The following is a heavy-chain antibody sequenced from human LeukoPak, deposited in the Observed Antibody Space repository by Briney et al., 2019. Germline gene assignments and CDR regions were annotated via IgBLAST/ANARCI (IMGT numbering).Heavy chain of an antibody. CDR3: AKDREGLSSGYDLEYFDY. J-gene: IGHJ4*02. Sequence: GGSLRLSCAASGFTFGNYAMSWVRQAPGKGLEWVSGVSGSGTTTYYADSVKGRFSISRDNSKNTLFLQMNSLRADDTAVYYCAKDREGLSSGYDLEYFDYWGQGTLVTVSS. V-gene: IGHV3-23*01. D-gene: IGHD5-12*01. CDR1: GFTFGNYA. CDR2: VSGSGTTT.